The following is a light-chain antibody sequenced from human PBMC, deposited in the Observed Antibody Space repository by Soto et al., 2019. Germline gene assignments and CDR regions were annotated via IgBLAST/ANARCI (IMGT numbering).Light chain of an antibody. CDR1: QSVSSY. J-gene: IGKJ5*01. CDR2: GAS. Sequence: EIMLTQSPATLSLSPGERATLSCRASQSVSSYLAWYQQKPGQAPRLLIYGASSRATGIPDRFSGSGSGTDFTLIISRLEPEDFAMYYCQQRSNWPLNTFGQGTRLEIK. CDR3: QQRSNWPLNT. V-gene: IGKV3-11*01.